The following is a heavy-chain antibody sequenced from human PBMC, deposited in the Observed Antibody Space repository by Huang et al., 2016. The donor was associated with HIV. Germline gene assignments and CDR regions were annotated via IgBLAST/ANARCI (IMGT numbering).Heavy chain of an antibody. Sequence: QVQLQQWGAGLLRPSKTLSPTCAVYGGSFSGYYGTWIRQPPGKGLEWIGEINHSESTNYNPSLKSRVTISVDTSRNQFSLTLTSVTAADTAVYYCARGQGGYYYYYMDVWGKGTTVTVSS. CDR2: INHSEST. CDR3: ARGQGGYYYYYMDV. CDR1: GGSFSGYY. J-gene: IGHJ6*03. V-gene: IGHV4-34*01.